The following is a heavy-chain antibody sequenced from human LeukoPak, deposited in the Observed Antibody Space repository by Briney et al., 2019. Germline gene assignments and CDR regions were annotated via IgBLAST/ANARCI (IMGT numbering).Heavy chain of an antibody. J-gene: IGHJ4*02. CDR3: ARMGLIVATVYFDY. CDR1: GGSFSGYY. D-gene: IGHD5-12*01. V-gene: IGHV4-34*01. CDR2: INHSGST. Sequence: SETLSLTCAVYGGSFSGYYLSWIRQPPGKGLEWIGEINHSGSTNYNPSLKSRVTISVDTSKNQFSLKLSSVTAADTAVYYCARMGLIVATVYFDYWGQGTLVTVSS.